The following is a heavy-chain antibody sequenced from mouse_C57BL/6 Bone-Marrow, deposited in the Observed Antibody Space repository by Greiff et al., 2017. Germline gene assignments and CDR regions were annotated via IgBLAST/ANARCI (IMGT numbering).Heavy chain of an antibody. CDR2: ISYDGSN. D-gene: IGHD2-4*01. J-gene: IGHJ3*01. CDR1: GYSITSGYY. Sequence: DVKLQESGPGLVKPSQSLSLTCSVTGYSITSGYYWNWIRQFPGNKLEWMGYISYDGSNNYNPSLKNRISITRDTSKTQFFLKLNSVTTEDTATYYCARDPYDYDAAWFAYWGQGTLVTVSA. CDR3: ARDPYDYDAAWFAY. V-gene: IGHV3-6*01.